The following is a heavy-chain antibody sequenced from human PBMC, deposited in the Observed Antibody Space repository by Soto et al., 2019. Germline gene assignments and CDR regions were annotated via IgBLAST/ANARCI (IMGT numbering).Heavy chain of an antibody. V-gene: IGHV5-51*01. CDR3: GRVPAADNWFDP. D-gene: IGHD2-2*01. J-gene: IGHJ5*02. CDR2: IYPGDSDT. Sequence: GESLKISCKGSGYSFPSYWFGWVRQMPGKGLEWMGIIYPGDSDTRYSPSFQGQVTISADKSISTAYLQWSSLKASDTAMYYCGRVPAADNWFDPWGQGALVTVSS. CDR1: GYSFPSYW.